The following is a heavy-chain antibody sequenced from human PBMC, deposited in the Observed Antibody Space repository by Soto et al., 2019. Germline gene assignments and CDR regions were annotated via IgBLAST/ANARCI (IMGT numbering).Heavy chain of an antibody. J-gene: IGHJ4*02. V-gene: IGHV1-8*01. Sequence: QVQLVQSGAEVKKPGASVKVSCKATGYTFTTYDINWVRQATGQGLEWMGWMNPNSGDTGYAQKSQGRVTMTRDTSLSTASMELSTLTSEDTAVYYCVRGLEWLRNYWGQGTRVTVSS. CDR2: MNPNSGDT. CDR1: GYTFTTYD. D-gene: IGHD5-12*01. CDR3: VRGLEWLRNY.